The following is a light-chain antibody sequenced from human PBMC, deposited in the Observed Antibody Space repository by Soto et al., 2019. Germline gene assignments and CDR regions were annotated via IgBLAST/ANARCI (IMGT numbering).Light chain of an antibody. V-gene: IGKV3-11*01. CDR2: DAS. CDR1: QSISNS. J-gene: IGKJ4*01. Sequence: IVLTQSPATLSLSPGERATLSCKASQSISNSLGWFQQKPGQAPRLLIDDASNRATGIPARFIGSGSGSDFTLTISSLEPEDFGVYYCRQRYNWPLTFGGGTKVEIK. CDR3: RQRYNWPLT.